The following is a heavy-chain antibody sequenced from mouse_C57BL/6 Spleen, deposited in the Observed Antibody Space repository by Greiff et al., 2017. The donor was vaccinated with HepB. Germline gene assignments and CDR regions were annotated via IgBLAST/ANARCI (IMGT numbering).Heavy chain of an antibody. Sequence: QVQLQQPGAELVKPGASVKMSCKASGYTFTSYWLTWVKQRPGQGLEWIGDIYPGSGSTNYNEKFKSKATLTVDTSSSTAYMQLSSLTSEDSAVYYCARWGDYDGAWFAYWGQGTLVTVSA. V-gene: IGHV1-55*01. CDR3: ARWGDYDGAWFAY. D-gene: IGHD2-4*01. J-gene: IGHJ3*01. CDR2: IYPGSGST. CDR1: GYTFTSYW.